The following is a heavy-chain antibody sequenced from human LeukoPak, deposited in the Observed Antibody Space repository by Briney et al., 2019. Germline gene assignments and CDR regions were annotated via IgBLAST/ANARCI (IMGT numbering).Heavy chain of an antibody. D-gene: IGHD5-18*01. CDR1: GGSFSGYY. CDR2: INHSGST. Sequence: PSETLSLTCTVSGGSFSGYYWSWIRQPPGKGLEWIGEINHSGSTNYNPSLKSRVTISVDTSKNQFSLKLSSVTAADTAVYYCARSFGYSYGYYWGQGTLVTVSS. J-gene: IGHJ4*02. CDR3: ARSFGYSYGYY. V-gene: IGHV4-34*01.